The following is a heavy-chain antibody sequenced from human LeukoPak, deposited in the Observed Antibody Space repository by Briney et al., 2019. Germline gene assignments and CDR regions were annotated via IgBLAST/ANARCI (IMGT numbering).Heavy chain of an antibody. D-gene: IGHD6-19*01. J-gene: IGHJ4*02. V-gene: IGHV3-21*01. CDR1: GFTFSTYS. CDR2: ISSSSSYI. Sequence: PGGSLRLSCVASGFTFSTYSMNWVRQAPGKGLEWVSSISSSSSYIYYADSVRGRFTISRDNAKNSLYLQMNSLRAEDTAVYYCARDQTVAGFDYWGQGTLATVSS. CDR3: ARDQTVAGFDY.